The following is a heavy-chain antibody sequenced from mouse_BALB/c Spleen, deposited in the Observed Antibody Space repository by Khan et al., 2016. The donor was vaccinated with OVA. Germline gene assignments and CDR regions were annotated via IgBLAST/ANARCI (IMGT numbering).Heavy chain of an antibody. V-gene: IGHV2-9*02. J-gene: IGHJ2*01. CDR1: GFSLTSYG. CDR3: ARLEDI. CDR2: IWAGGST. D-gene: IGHD1-3*01. Sequence: VELVESGPGLVAPSQSLSITCTVSGFSLTSYGVHWVRQPPGKGLEWLGVIWAGGSTNYNSALMSTLSLSNDNSKSPVFLKMNSLQTDDTARYYCARLEDIWGQGTTLTVSS.